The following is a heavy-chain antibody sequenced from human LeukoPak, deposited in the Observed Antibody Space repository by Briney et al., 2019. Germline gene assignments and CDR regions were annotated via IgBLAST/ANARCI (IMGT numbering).Heavy chain of an antibody. Sequence: GGSLRLSCAASGFTFSSYWMQWVRQVPGKGLAWVSRIKSDGSSTSYADSVKGRFTISRDNAKSTLYLQMNSLRAEDTAVYYCARAWGIDYWGQGTLVTVSS. CDR1: GFTFSSYW. CDR2: IKSDGSST. V-gene: IGHV3-74*01. CDR3: ARAWGIDY. J-gene: IGHJ4*02. D-gene: IGHD7-27*01.